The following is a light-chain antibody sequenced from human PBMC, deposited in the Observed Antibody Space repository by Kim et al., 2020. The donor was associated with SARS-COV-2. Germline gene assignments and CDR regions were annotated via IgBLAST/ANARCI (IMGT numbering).Light chain of an antibody. J-gene: IGKJ3*01. CDR3: QQYDNLPRVPR. CDR1: QDISNY. Sequence: DIQMTQSPSSLSASVGDRVTITCQASQDISNYLNWYQQKPGKAPKLLIYDASNLETGVPSRFSGSGSGTDFTFTISSLQPEDIATYYCQQYDNLPRVPRFGPGTKVDIK. V-gene: IGKV1-33*01. CDR2: DAS.